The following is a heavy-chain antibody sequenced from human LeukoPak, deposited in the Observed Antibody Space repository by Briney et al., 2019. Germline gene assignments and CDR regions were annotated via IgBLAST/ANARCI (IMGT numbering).Heavy chain of an antibody. D-gene: IGHD7-27*01. Sequence: ASVKVSCKASGYTFTSYDINWVRQATGQGLEWMGWMNPNSGNTGYAQKFQGRVTMTRITSMSTAYMELSRLRSDDTAVYYCARGLVTGDGSDYWGQGTLVTVSS. CDR1: GYTFTSYD. J-gene: IGHJ4*02. CDR2: MNPNSGNT. V-gene: IGHV1-8*01. CDR3: ARGLVTGDGSDY.